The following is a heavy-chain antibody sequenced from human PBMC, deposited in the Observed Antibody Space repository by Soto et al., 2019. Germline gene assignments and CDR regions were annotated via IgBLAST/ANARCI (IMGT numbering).Heavy chain of an antibody. CDR3: ATRAAAGKGYYGMDV. CDR1: GGSISSYY. V-gene: IGHV4-59*01. CDR2: IYYSGST. J-gene: IGHJ6*02. Sequence: PSETLSLTCTVSGGSISSYYWSWIRQPPGKGLEWIGYIYYSGSTNYNPSLKSRVTISVDTSKNQFSLKLSSVTAADTAVYYCATRAAAGKGYYGMDVWGQGTTVTVYS. D-gene: IGHD6-13*01.